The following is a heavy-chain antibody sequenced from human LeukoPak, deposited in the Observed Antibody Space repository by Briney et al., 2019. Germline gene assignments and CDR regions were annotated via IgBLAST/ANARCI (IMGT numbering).Heavy chain of an antibody. D-gene: IGHD3-22*01. Sequence: GGSLRLSCAASGFTFSDYYMSWIRQAPGKGLEWVSYISSSGSTIYYADSVKGRFTISRDNAKNSLYLQMNSLRAEDTAVYYCARPHRYDSSGYLPDYWGQGTLVTVSS. CDR3: ARPHRYDSSGYLPDY. CDR2: ISSSGSTI. V-gene: IGHV3-11*01. J-gene: IGHJ4*02. CDR1: GFTFSDYY.